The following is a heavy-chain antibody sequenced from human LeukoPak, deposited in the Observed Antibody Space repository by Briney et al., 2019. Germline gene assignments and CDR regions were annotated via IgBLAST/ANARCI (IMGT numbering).Heavy chain of an antibody. CDR1: GGSISSSSYY. CDR3: AKYGKSGWSIDN. D-gene: IGHD6-19*01. CDR2: IYYSGST. V-gene: IGHV4-39*01. J-gene: IGHJ4*02. Sequence: SETLSLTCTVSGGSISSSSYYWGWIRQPPGKGLEWIGSIYYSGSTYYNPSLKSRVTISVDTSKNQFSLKLNSVTAADTAVYFCAKYGKSGWSIDNWGQGTLVTVSS.